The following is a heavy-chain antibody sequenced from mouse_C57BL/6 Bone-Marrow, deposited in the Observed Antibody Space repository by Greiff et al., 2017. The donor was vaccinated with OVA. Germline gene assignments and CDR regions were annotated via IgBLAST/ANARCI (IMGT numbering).Heavy chain of an antibody. Sequence: EVQLVESGGGLVKPGGSLKLSCAASGFTFSDYGMHWVRQAPEKGLEWVAYISSGSSTLYYADTVKGRFTISRDNAKNTLFLQMTSLRSEDTAMYYCARPVYYGYDGLFAYWGQGTLVTVSA. CDR2: ISSGSSTL. V-gene: IGHV5-17*01. D-gene: IGHD2-2*01. CDR3: ARPVYYGYDGLFAY. CDR1: GFTFSDYG. J-gene: IGHJ3*01.